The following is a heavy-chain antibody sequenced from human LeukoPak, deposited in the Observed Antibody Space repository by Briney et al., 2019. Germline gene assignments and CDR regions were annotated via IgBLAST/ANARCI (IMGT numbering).Heavy chain of an antibody. CDR1: GGSFSGYY. Sequence: PSETLSLTCAVYGGSFSGYYWSWIRQPPGKGLEWIGEINHSGSTNYNPSLKSRVTISVDTSKNQFSLKLSSVTAADTAVYYCARRWGYGYGPPNWFDPWGQGTLVTVSS. CDR3: ARRWGYGYGPPNWFDP. D-gene: IGHD5-18*01. J-gene: IGHJ5*02. V-gene: IGHV4-34*01. CDR2: INHSGST.